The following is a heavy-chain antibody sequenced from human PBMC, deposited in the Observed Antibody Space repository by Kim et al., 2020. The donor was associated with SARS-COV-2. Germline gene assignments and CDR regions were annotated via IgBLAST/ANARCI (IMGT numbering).Heavy chain of an antibody. D-gene: IGHD3-22*01. Sequence: ASVKVSCKASGYTFTSYDINWVRQATGQGLEWMGWMNPNSGNTGYAQKFQGRVTMTRNTSISTAYMELSSLRSEDTAVYYCASSSGYLPNDAFDIWGQGTMVTVSS. CDR3: ASSSGYLPNDAFDI. CDR1: GYTFTSYD. V-gene: IGHV1-8*01. CDR2: MNPNSGNT. J-gene: IGHJ3*02.